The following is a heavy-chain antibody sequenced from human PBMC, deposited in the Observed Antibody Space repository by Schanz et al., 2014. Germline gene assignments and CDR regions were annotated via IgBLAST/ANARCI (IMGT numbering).Heavy chain of an antibody. Sequence: QGQLVQSGAEVKKPGASVKVSCKASGGTFSSSTLTWVRQAPGQGLEWMGRIIPILDKTNYAQTFQDRVTITADKSTSTAYMELSSLRSEDTAVYYCARGLGDERWLDLNEAFDIWGQGTIVTVSS. CDR3: ARGLGDERWLDLNEAFDI. V-gene: IGHV1-69*04. J-gene: IGHJ3*02. CDR2: IIPILDKT. CDR1: GGTFSSST. D-gene: IGHD6-19*01.